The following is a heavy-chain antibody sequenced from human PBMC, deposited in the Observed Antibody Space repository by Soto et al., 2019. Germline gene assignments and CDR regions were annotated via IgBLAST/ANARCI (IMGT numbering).Heavy chain of an antibody. CDR1: VDSISIRIYS. V-gene: IGHV4-39*01. Sequence: PSETLSLTCTFTVDSISIRIYSWGWIRQPPGKGLEWIGSIYYSGSTYNNPSLRSRVSMSIDTSKDQFSLKLESVTAADTALYFCARQRTSVVTKAYFDVWGPGSMVTVSS. CDR3: ARQRTSVVTKAYFDV. CDR2: IYYSGST. D-gene: IGHD2-21*02. J-gene: IGHJ4*02.